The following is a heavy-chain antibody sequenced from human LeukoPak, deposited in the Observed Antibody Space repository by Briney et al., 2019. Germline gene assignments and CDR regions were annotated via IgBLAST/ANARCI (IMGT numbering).Heavy chain of an antibody. V-gene: IGHV4-39*07. J-gene: IGHJ4*02. CDR3: AREPIAAADYFDY. CDR2: IYYSGST. D-gene: IGHD6-13*01. Sequence: PSETLSLTCTVSGGSISSSSYYWGWIRQPPGKGLEWIGSIYYSGSTYYNPSLKSRVTISVDTSKNQFSLKLSSVTAADTAVYYCAREPIAAADYFDYWGQGTLVTVSS. CDR1: GGSISSSSYY.